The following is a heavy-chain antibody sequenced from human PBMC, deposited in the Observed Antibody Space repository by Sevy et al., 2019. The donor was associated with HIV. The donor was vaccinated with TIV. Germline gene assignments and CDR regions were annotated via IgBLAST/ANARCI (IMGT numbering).Heavy chain of an antibody. J-gene: IGHJ4*02. D-gene: IGHD6-19*01. CDR3: ARDPIAVAPYFDN. CDR1: GGSISSYY. Sequence: QSHTLSLTCSVSGGSISSYYCSWIRQSPGKGLEWIGYVYYSGNTNYNPSLKSRVTISIDTSKNQFSLKLRSVTAADTAVYYCARDPIAVAPYFDNWGQGTLVTVSS. V-gene: IGHV4-59*01. CDR2: VYYSGNT.